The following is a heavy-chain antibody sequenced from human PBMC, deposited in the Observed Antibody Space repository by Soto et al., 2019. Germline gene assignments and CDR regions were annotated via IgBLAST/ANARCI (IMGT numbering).Heavy chain of an antibody. CDR2: SKHSGGT. D-gene: IGHD3-22*01. CDR1: GGSFSAYY. V-gene: IGHV4-34*01. CDR3: ARGSVDTVDSSGFYDY. Sequence: PSETRSLTCVVDGGSFSAYYWSLIRQPPGKGLEWIGQSKHSGGTSSNPSLKSRVTISVDTSKSQFSLKLTSVTAAARAVYSCARGSVDTVDSSGFYDYWGQGTPVTVSS. J-gene: IGHJ4*02.